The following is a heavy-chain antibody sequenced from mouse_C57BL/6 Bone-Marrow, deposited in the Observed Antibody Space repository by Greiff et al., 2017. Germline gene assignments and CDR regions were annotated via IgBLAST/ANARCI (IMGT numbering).Heavy chain of an antibody. J-gene: IGHJ4*01. CDR1: GFSLTSYG. CDR3: ATYYYGSSYNAMDY. V-gene: IGHV2-5*01. Sequence: QVQLQQSGPGLVQPSQSLSKTCTVSGFSLTSYGVHWVRQSPGKGLEWLGVIWRGGSTDYNAAFMSRLSIAKDNSKSQVFFKMNSLQADDTAIYYCATYYYGSSYNAMDYWGQGTSVTVSS. CDR2: IWRGGST. D-gene: IGHD1-1*01.